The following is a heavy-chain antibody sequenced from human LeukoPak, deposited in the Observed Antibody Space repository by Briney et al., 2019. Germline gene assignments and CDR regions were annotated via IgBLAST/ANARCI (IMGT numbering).Heavy chain of an antibody. CDR3: ARRYYYGSGSYYKNYYMDV. D-gene: IGHD3-10*01. J-gene: IGHJ6*03. CDR2: INHSGST. CDR1: GGSFSGYY. V-gene: IGHV4-34*01. Sequence: PSETLSLTCAVYGGSFSGYYWSWIRQPPGKGLEWIGEINHSGSTNYNPSLKSRVTISVDTSKNQFSLKLSSVTAADTAVYYCARRYYYGSGSYYKNYYMDVWGKGTTVTISS.